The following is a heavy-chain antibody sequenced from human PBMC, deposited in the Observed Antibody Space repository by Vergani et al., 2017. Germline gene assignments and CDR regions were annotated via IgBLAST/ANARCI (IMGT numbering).Heavy chain of an antibody. CDR2: FDPEDGET. Sequence: QVQLVQSGAEVKKPGASVKVSCKVSGYTLTELSMHWVRQAPGKGLEWMGGFDPEDGETIYAQKFQGIVTMTEDTSTDTAYMELSSLRSEDTAVYCCATDRGRYCSSTSCSNWFDPWGQGTLVTVSS. CDR3: ATDRGRYCSSTSCSNWFDP. J-gene: IGHJ5*02. V-gene: IGHV1-24*01. CDR1: GYTLTELS. D-gene: IGHD2-2*01.